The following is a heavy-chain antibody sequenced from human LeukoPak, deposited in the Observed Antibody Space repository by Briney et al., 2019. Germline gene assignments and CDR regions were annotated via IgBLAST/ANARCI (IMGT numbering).Heavy chain of an antibody. V-gene: IGHV3-9*01. CDR3: AKDLSGQRGYYFDY. D-gene: IGHD5-12*01. Sequence: GGSLRLSCAASGFTFDDYAMHWVRQAPGKGLEWVSGISWNSGSIGYADSVKGRFTISRDNAKNSLYLQMNSLRAEDTALYYCAKDLSGQRGYYFDYWSQGTLVTVSS. CDR2: ISWNSGSI. CDR1: GFTFDDYA. J-gene: IGHJ4*02.